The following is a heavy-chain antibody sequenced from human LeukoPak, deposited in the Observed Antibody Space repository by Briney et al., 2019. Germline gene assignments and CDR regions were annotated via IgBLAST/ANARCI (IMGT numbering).Heavy chain of an antibody. Sequence: GGSLRLSCAASGFTLSSYGMSWVRQAPGKGLDWVSAISGSGGSANYADSVTGRFTISRDNSKDTLYLQMNSLRAEDTAVYYCAKDRYFDNSGDHYESEYWGQGTLVTVSP. D-gene: IGHD3-22*01. CDR1: GFTLSSYG. CDR3: AKDRYFDNSGDHYESEY. J-gene: IGHJ4*02. V-gene: IGHV3-23*01. CDR2: ISGSGGSA.